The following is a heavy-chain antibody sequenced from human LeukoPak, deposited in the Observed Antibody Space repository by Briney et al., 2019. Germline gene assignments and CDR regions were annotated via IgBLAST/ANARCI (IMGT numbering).Heavy chain of an antibody. CDR1: GGSISSYY. D-gene: IGHD5-12*01. CDR2: IYTSGST. CDR3: ARARLETSYGYYFDY. J-gene: IGHJ4*02. Sequence: PSETLSLTCTVSGGSISSYYWSWIRQPAGKGLEWIGRIYTSGSTNYNPSLKSRVTISVDTSKNQFSLKLSSVTAADTAVYYCARARLETSYGYYFDYWGQGTLVTVSS. V-gene: IGHV4-4*07.